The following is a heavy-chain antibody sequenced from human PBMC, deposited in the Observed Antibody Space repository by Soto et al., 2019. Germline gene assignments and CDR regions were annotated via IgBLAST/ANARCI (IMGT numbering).Heavy chain of an antibody. V-gene: IGHV3-23*01. Sequence: PGGSLRLSCAASGFTFKSYVMSWVRQAPGKGLEWVSAISGSGATTYYTDSVKGRFTISRDNSKNTLYLQMNSLRAEDTAVYYCAKSPPLNYYYGMDVWGQGTTVTVSS. CDR3: AKSPPLNYYYGMDV. CDR2: ISGSGATT. J-gene: IGHJ6*02. CDR1: GFTFKSYV.